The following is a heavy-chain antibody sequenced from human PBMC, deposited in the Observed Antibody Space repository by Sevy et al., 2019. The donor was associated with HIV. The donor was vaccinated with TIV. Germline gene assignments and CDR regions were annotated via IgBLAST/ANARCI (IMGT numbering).Heavy chain of an antibody. CDR3: AKTINSGGGVVPAANYYYYGMDV. D-gene: IGHD2-2*01. V-gene: IGHV3-48*01. J-gene: IGHJ6*02. CDR2: ITSSGNTI. CDR1: GFTFSTHN. Sequence: GGSLRLSCAASGFTFSTHNMNWVRQAPGKGLEWVSFITSSGNTIYYADSVKGRLSISRDNAKNSLYLQMNSLRAEDTAVYYCAKTINSGGGVVPAANYYYYGMDVWGQGTTVTVSS.